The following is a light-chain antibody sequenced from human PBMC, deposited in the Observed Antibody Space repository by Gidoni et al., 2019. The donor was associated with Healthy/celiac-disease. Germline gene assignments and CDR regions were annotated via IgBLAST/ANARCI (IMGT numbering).Light chain of an antibody. Sequence: DIQMTQSPSSLSASVGDRVTITCRASQSISSYLNWYQQKPGKAPKLLIYAASSLQSGVPSRFSGSGSGTDFTLTISSLQPEDCATYYCQQSYSTPPTFGQXTKLEIK. CDR1: QSISSY. J-gene: IGKJ2*01. CDR3: QQSYSTPPT. CDR2: AAS. V-gene: IGKV1-39*01.